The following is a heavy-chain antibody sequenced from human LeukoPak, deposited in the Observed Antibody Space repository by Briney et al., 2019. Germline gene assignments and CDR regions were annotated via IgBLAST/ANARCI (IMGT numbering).Heavy chain of an antibody. D-gene: IGHD3-9*01. J-gene: IGHJ4*02. V-gene: IGHV1-46*01. CDR1: GYTFSNYY. CDR2: INPSGGST. CDR3: ARNSPSYDILTTRFDY. Sequence: GASVKVSCKASGYTFSNYYMYWVRQAPGQGLEWMGLINPSGGSTNYAQKFQGRVTITADKSTSTAYMELSSLRSEDTAVYYCARNSPSYDILTTRFDYWGQGTLVTVSS.